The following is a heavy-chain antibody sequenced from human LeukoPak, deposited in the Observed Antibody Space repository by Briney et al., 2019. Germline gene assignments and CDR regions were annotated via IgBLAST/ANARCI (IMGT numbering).Heavy chain of an antibody. V-gene: IGHV3-48*01. CDR2: ISSSSSTI. CDR3: ARDSIYDILTGYYDMDV. D-gene: IGHD3-9*01. Sequence: AGGSLRLSCAASGFTFSTYAMSWVRQAPGKGLEWVSYISSSSSTIYYADSVKGRFTISRDNAKNSLYLQMNSLRAEDTAVYYCARDSIYDILTGYYDMDVWGKGTTVTVSS. CDR1: GFTFSTYA. J-gene: IGHJ6*03.